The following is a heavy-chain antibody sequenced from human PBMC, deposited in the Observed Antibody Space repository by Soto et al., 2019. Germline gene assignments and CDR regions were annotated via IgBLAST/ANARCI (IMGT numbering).Heavy chain of an antibody. V-gene: IGHV1-69*01. CDR3: ATSVGIAPTGEDGMDV. CDR2: IIPILTTP. CDR1: GGTFSIYG. Sequence: QVQLVQSGAEVKKTGSSVKVSCKASGGTFSIYGFSWVRQAPGQGPEWIGGIIPILTTPNYAQKFHGRVTIVADESTTTVYMELSSLKSEDTAVYYCATSVGIAPTGEDGMDVWVQGTSVTVSS. J-gene: IGHJ6*02. D-gene: IGHD2-8*02.